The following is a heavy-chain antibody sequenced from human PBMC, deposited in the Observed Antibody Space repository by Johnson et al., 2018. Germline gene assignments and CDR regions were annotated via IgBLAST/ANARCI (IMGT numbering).Heavy chain of an antibody. CDR2: TSNDEGIK. CDR3: ATGAISGVIYREFFQH. V-gene: IGHV3-30*03. D-gene: IGHD3-10*01. J-gene: IGHJ1*01. CDR1: GFSFSNHV. Sequence: QVQLVESGGGVVQPGGSLRLSCSASGFSFSNHVMHWVRQAPGKGLELVAVTSNDEGIKYYVDSVKGRFTISRDNSKGTLYLQMNSLRAEDTAVYYCATGAISGVIYREFFQHWGQGTLVTVSS.